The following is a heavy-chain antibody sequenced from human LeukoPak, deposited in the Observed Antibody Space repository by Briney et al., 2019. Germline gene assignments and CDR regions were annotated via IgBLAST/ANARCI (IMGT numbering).Heavy chain of an antibody. J-gene: IGHJ4*02. CDR2: IYYSGST. V-gene: IGHV4-31*03. CDR1: GGSISSGGYY. D-gene: IGHD1-26*01. CDR3: ASTSSRWEAYFDY. Sequence: SETLSLTCTVSGGSISSGGYYWSWIRQHPGKGLEWIGYIYYSGSTYYNPSLKSRVTISVDTSKNQFSLKLSSVTAADTAVYYCASTSSRWEAYFDYWGRGTLVTVSS.